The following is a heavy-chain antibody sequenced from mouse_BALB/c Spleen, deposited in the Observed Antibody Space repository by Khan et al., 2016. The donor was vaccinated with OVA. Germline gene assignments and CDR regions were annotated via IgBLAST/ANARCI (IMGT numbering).Heavy chain of an antibody. V-gene: IGHV14-3*02. Sequence: VQLQQSGAELVKPGASVKLSCTASGFNIKDAYIHWVQQRPEQGLEWIGRIYPANGDTKYDPKFQGKATITSDTSSNTAYLLLNSLTSEDTAVYYCADLGAYWGRGTLVTVSA. CDR2: IYPANGDT. CDR3: ADLGAY. J-gene: IGHJ3*01. CDR1: GFNIKDAY.